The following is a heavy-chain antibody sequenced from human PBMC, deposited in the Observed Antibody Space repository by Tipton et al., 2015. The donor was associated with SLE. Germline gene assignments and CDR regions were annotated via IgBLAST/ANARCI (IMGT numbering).Heavy chain of an antibody. CDR2: IYYSGST. Sequence: TLSLTCTVSGGSISSHYWSWIRQPPGKGLAWIGYIYYSGSTNYNPPLKSRVTITVDTSKNQFSLKLSSVTAADTAVYYCASLAHIVATIDDAFDIWGQGTMVTVSS. CDR3: ASLAHIVATIDDAFDI. V-gene: IGHV4-59*11. J-gene: IGHJ3*02. CDR1: GGSISSHY. D-gene: IGHD5-12*01.